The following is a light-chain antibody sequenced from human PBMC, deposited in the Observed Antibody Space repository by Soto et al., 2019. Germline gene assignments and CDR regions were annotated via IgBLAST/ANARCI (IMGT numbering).Light chain of an antibody. Sequence: DIQMTQSPSSLSASVGDRVTITCRASQSISNYLNWYQQKPGKAPNLLIYAASSLQSGVPSRFSGCGSGTDFTLTISSLQPEDFATYYCQQSYFTPRTFGQGTKVEIK. CDR1: QSISNY. V-gene: IGKV1-39*01. CDR3: QQSYFTPRT. CDR2: AAS. J-gene: IGKJ1*01.